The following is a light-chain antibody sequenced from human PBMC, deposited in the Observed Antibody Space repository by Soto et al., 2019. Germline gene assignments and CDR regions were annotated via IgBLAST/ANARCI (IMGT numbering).Light chain of an antibody. V-gene: IGLV2-14*01. CDR2: DVS. Sequence: QSVLTQPASVSGSPGQSITISCTGTSSDVGGYNYVSWYQQHPGKAPKLMIYDVSNRPSGVSNRFSGSKSGNTASLTISGLQAEDEADYDCSSYTSSSPLVVFGGGTQLTVL. CDR1: SSDVGGYNY. J-gene: IGLJ2*01. CDR3: SSYTSSSPLVV.